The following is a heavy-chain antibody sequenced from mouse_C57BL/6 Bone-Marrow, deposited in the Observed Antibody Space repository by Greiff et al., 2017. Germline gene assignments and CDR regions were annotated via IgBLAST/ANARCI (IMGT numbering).Heavy chain of an antibody. V-gene: IGHV2-6*01. CDR3: ASGTSGFAY. CDR2: IWGVGRT. J-gene: IGHJ3*01. Sequence: VKLMESGPGLVAPSQSLSITCTVSGFSLTSYGVDWVRQSPGKGLEWLGVIWGVGRTNYNSALKSRLSISKDNSKSQVFLKMNSLQSDDTALYYCASGTSGFAYWGQGPLVTVSA. D-gene: IGHD3-3*01. CDR1: GFSLTSYG.